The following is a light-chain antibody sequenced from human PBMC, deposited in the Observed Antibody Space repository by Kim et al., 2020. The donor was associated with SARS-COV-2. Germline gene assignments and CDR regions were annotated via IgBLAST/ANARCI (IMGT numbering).Light chain of an antibody. V-gene: IGKV3-20*01. CDR2: GAS. Sequence: PGEDTTRSCGASRRVISSYLAWYQQKPVQAPRLLIYGASSRATGIPDRFSGSGSGTDFTLTISRLEPEDFAVYYCQQYGSSSWTFGQGTKVEIK. J-gene: IGKJ1*01. CDR3: QQYGSSSWT. CDR1: RRVISSY.